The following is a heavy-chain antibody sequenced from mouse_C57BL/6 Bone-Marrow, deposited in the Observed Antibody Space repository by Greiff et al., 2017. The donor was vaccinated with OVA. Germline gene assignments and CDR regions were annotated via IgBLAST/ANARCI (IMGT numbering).Heavy chain of an antibody. CDR3: ATSYDGYYVAWFAY. V-gene: IGHV3-6*01. CDR1: GYSITSGYY. Sequence: ESGPGLVKPSQSLSLTCSVTGYSITSGYYWNWIRQFPGNKLEWMGYISYDGSNNYNPSLKNRISITRDTSKNQFFLKLNSVTTEDTATYYCATSYDGYYVAWFAYWGQGTLVTVSA. D-gene: IGHD2-3*01. CDR2: ISYDGSN. J-gene: IGHJ3*01.